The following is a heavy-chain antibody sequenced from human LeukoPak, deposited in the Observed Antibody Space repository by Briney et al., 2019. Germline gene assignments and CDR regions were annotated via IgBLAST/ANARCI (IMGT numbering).Heavy chain of an antibody. Sequence: NASQTLSLTCTVSGGSISSGDYYWGWIRQPPGKGLEWIGYIYYSGSTYYNPSLKSRVTISVDTSKNQFSLKLSSVTAADTAVYYCARYGSGSYYFADYWGQGTLVTVSS. V-gene: IGHV4-30-4*08. CDR2: IYYSGST. CDR1: GGSISSGDYY. J-gene: IGHJ4*02. CDR3: ARYGSGSYYFADY. D-gene: IGHD3-10*01.